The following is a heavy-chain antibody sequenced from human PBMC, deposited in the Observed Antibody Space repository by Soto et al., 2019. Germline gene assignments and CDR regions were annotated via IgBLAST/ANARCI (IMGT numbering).Heavy chain of an antibody. CDR3: ARDRGGRTTENWFDP. Sequence: SETLSLTCTVSGGSISSYYWSWIRQPPGKGLEWIGYIYYSGSTNYNPSLKSRVTISVDTSKNQFSLKLSSVTAADTAVYYCARDRGGRTTENWFDPWGQGTLVTVSS. CDR1: GGSISSYY. CDR2: IYYSGST. J-gene: IGHJ5*02. D-gene: IGHD4-17*01. V-gene: IGHV4-59*01.